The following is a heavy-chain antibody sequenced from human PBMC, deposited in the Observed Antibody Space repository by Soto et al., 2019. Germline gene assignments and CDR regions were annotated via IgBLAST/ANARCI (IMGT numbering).Heavy chain of an antibody. CDR1: GGSINNHY. D-gene: IGHD7-27*01. V-gene: IGHV4-59*11. J-gene: IGHJ4*02. CDR2: IYYTGST. CDR3: ARSNWYSEY. Sequence: QVQLQESGPGLVKPSETLSLTCTVSGGSINNHYWSWIRQPPGKGLEWIGYIYYTGSTNYNPSLKSRVTISVDTSKNQFSLNLTSLTAADTAIYYCARSNWYSEYWGQGTLVTFSS.